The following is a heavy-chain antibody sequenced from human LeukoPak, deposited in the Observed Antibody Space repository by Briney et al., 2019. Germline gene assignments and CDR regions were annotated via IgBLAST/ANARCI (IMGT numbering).Heavy chain of an antibody. CDR3: AREQETYCSGGSCYWFDY. CDR2: IWYDGSNK. V-gene: IGHV3-33*01. J-gene: IGHJ4*02. D-gene: IGHD2-15*01. Sequence: GGSLRLSCAASGFTFSSYGMHWVRQAPGKGLEWVAVIWYDGSNKYYADSVKGRFTISRDNSKNTLYLQINSLRAEDTPVYYCAREQETYCSGGSCYWFDYWGQGTLVTVSS. CDR1: GFTFSSYG.